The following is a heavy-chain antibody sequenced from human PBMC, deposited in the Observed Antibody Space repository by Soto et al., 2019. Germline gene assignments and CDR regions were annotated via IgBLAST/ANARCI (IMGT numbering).Heavy chain of an antibody. J-gene: IGHJ6*01. D-gene: IGHD2-15*01. V-gene: IGHV6-1*01. CDR3: ALSEEDSDYYHYCLDF. CDR1: GDTVSSNSVA. CDR2: TYYRSRWYR. Sequence: SQTLSLTCVGSGDTVSSNSVAWNWVRQSPSRGLEWLGRTYYRSRWYRDYAVSVRSRIDINADKCKNQVSLPLNSVNPEDTPVYYCALSEEDSDYYHYCLDFLGQGNTVTVSS.